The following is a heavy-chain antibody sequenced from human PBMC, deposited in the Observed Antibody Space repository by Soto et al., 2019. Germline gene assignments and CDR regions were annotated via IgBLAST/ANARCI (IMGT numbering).Heavy chain of an antibody. D-gene: IGHD3-22*01. Sequence: QVQLVQSGAEVKKPGASVKVSCKASGYTFTSYGISWVRQAPGQGLEWMGWISAYNGNTNYAQKLQGRVTMTTDTCTSTDYMELRSLRSDDKAVYYCARGWGSSGPLPYGYFQHWGQGTLVTVSS. J-gene: IGHJ1*01. CDR2: ISAYNGNT. CDR3: ARGWGSSGPLPYGYFQH. V-gene: IGHV1-18*01. CDR1: GYTFTSYG.